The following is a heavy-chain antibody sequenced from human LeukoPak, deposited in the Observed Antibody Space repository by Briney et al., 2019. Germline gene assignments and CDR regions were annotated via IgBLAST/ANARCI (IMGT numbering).Heavy chain of an antibody. CDR1: GYTFTSYD. CDR3: ARGPVDVPYLY. D-gene: IGHD3-9*01. V-gene: IGHV1-8*01. CDR2: MNPNRGNS. J-gene: IGHJ4*02. Sequence: ASVKVSCKASGYTFTSYDINWVRQATGQGLEWMGWMNPNRGNSGYVQKFQGRVTMTRNTSISTAYMELSSLRSEDTAGYYCARGPVDVPYLYWGRGTLVTVSS.